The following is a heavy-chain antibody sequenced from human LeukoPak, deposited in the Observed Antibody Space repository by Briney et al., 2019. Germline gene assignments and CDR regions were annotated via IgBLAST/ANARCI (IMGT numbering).Heavy chain of an antibody. CDR3: ARRSVRGAYDASDI. CDR1: GFTVSSNY. V-gene: IGHV3-66*01. D-gene: IGHD3-10*01. Sequence: GGSLRLSCAASGFTVSSNYMSWVRQAPGKGLEWVSVIYSGGSTYYADSVKGRFTISRDNSKNTLYLQMNSLRAEDTAVYYCARRSVRGAYDASDIWGQGTMVTVSS. CDR2: IYSGGST. J-gene: IGHJ3*02.